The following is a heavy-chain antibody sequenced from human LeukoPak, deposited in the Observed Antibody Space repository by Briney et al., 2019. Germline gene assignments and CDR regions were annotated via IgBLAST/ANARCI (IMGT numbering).Heavy chain of an antibody. CDR3: ARVRSGYSSSFIGFDP. J-gene: IGHJ5*02. V-gene: IGHV1-2*02. Sequence: ASVKVSCKASRYTFTGYYMHRVRQAPGQGLEWMGWINPNSGGTNYAQKFQGRVTMTRDTSISTAYMELSRLRSDDTAVYYCARVRSGYSSSFIGFDPWGQGTLVTVSS. CDR1: RYTFTGYY. CDR2: INPNSGGT. D-gene: IGHD6-13*01.